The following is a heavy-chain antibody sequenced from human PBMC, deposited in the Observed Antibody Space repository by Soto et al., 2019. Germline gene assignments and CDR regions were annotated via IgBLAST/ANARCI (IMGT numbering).Heavy chain of an antibody. CDR2: RNTRSDT. D-gene: IGHD1-1*01. Sequence: QVQLQESGPGLWKPSQTLSRTCTFSGGSISNTGYSWSWIRQHAAKGLEWIGSRNTRSDTYYNPSLKSRVTSSLDTSKNQFTLRLISVTAADPALYFCARGGRGWKALNWFESWVQAPLFTVSS. CDR1: GGSISNTGYS. CDR3: ARGGRGWKALNWFES. J-gene: IGHJ5*01. V-gene: IGHV4-31*03.